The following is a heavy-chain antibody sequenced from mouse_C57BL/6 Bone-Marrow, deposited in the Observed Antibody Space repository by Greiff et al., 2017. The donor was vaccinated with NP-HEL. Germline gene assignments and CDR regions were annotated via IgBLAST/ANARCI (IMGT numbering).Heavy chain of an antibody. J-gene: IGHJ2*01. CDR1: GYAFSSSW. CDR3: ARPYTTVVATFDY. V-gene: IGHV1-82*01. CDR2: IYPGDGDT. Sequence: VQLQQSGPELVKPGASVKISCKASGYAFSSSWMNWVKQRPGKGLEWIGRIYPGDGDTNYNGKFKGKATLTADKSSSTAYMQLSSLTSEDSVVYVCARPYTTVVATFDYWGQGTTLTVSS. D-gene: IGHD1-1*01.